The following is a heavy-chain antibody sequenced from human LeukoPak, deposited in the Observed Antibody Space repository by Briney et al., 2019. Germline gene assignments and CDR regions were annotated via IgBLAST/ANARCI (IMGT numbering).Heavy chain of an antibody. CDR1: GFTFSSNY. CDR2: IYSGGST. Sequence: PGGSLRLSCAASGFTFSSNYMSWVRQAPGKGREWVSVIYSGGSTYYSDSMKGRFTISRDNSKNTLDLQMNSLRAEDTAVYYCSYSSSSVGYMDVWGKGTTVTVSS. D-gene: IGHD6-6*01. V-gene: IGHV3-53*01. J-gene: IGHJ6*03. CDR3: SYSSSSVGYMDV.